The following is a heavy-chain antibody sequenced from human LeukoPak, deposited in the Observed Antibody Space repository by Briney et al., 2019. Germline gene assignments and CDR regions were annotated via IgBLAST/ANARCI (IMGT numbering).Heavy chain of an antibody. Sequence: ASVKVSCKASGHTFTSYGISWVRQAPGQGLEWMGWISAYNGNTNYAQKLQGRVTMTTDTSTSTAYMELRSLRSDDTAVYYCARDALYYYDSSGYFNDAFDIWGQGTMVTVSS. D-gene: IGHD3-22*01. CDR3: ARDALYYYDSSGYFNDAFDI. V-gene: IGHV1-18*01. CDR1: GHTFTSYG. J-gene: IGHJ3*02. CDR2: ISAYNGNT.